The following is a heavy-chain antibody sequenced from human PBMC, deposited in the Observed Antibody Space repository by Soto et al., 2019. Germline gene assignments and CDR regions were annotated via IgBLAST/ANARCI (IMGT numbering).Heavy chain of an antibody. D-gene: IGHD2-2*01. Sequence: QVQLVQSGAEVKKPGSSVKVSCKASGGTFSSYAISWVRQAPGQGLEWMGGIIPISDTTNYAQKFQGRVTTTADESTSTAYMELSSLRSEDTAVYYCARSQGSSTSLEIYYYYYYGMDFWGQVTTVTVSS. J-gene: IGHJ6*02. V-gene: IGHV1-69*01. CDR1: GGTFSSYA. CDR2: IIPISDTT. CDR3: ARSQGSSTSLEIYYYYYYGMDF.